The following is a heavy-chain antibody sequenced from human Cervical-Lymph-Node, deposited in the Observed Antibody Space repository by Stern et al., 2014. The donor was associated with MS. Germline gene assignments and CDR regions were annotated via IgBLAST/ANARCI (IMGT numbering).Heavy chain of an antibody. J-gene: IGHJ4*02. D-gene: IGHD3-22*01. CDR2: VSHDGSNK. Sequence: VQLVESGGGVVQPGRSLRLSCAASGFTFSSYVMHWVRQAPGKGLEWGAVVSHDGSNKYYADSVKGQFTVSRDNSKNTLYLQMNSLRAEDTAVYYCAREGVDYYDSSGTLDYWGQGTLVTVSA. CDR3: AREGVDYYDSSGTLDY. V-gene: IGHV3-30*04. CDR1: GFTFSSYV.